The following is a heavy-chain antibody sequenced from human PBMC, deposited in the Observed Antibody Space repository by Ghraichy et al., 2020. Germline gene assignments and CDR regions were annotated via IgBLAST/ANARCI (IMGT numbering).Heavy chain of an antibody. Sequence: GGSLRLSCAASGFTFSSYAMSWVRQAPGKGLEWVSAISGSGGSTYYADSVKGRFTISRDNSKNTLYLQMNSLRAEDTAVYYCAKGMYYYDSSGYNDPTNDAFDIWGQGTMVTVSS. D-gene: IGHD3-22*01. V-gene: IGHV3-23*01. J-gene: IGHJ3*02. CDR1: GFTFSSYA. CDR2: ISGSGGST. CDR3: AKGMYYYDSSGYNDPTNDAFDI.